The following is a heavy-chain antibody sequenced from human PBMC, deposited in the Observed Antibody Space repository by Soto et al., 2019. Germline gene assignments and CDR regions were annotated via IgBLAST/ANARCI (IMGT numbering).Heavy chain of an antibody. CDR3: XXXXXRPDNGLDM. J-gene: IGHJ3*02. Sequence: QVQLVESGGGVVQPGRSLRLSCAASGFTFSKYGMHWVRQAPGKGLEWVAVILHDGGDQRYGDSVKGRFTISRDNSKNTLYLQINXXXVXXXXXXXXXXXXXRPDNGLDMWGQGTMVTVSS. CDR2: ILHDGGDQ. D-gene: IGHD2-8*01. CDR1: GFTFSKYG. V-gene: IGHV3-33*03.